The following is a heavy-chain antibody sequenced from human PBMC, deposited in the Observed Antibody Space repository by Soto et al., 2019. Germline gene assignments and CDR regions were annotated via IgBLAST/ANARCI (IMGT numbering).Heavy chain of an antibody. CDR2: IRNKPNNYAT. Sequence: EVQLVESGGGLVQPGGSLKLSCAASGFTFSGSAIHWVRQASGEGLEWMGRIRNKPNNYATAYAASLKGRFTISRDDSKNTAYLQMNSLKTEDTAVYYCTRANSSGWYSWVDFDIWGQGTMVTVSS. J-gene: IGHJ3*02. V-gene: IGHV3-73*02. CDR1: GFTFSGSA. CDR3: TRANSSGWYSWVDFDI. D-gene: IGHD6-19*01.